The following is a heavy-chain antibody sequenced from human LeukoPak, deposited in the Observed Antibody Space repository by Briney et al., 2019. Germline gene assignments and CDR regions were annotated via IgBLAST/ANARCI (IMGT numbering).Heavy chain of an antibody. CDR2: INHSGST. V-gene: IGHV4-34*01. Sequence: PSETLSLTCAAYGGSFSGYYWSWIRQPPGKGLEWIGEINHSGSTNYNPSLKSRVTISVDTSKNQFSLKLSSVTAADTAVYYCARPSYYYGSGSYYKGRYYFDYWGQGTLVTVSS. D-gene: IGHD3-10*01. J-gene: IGHJ4*02. CDR3: ARPSYYYGSGSYYKGRYYFDY. CDR1: GGSFSGYY.